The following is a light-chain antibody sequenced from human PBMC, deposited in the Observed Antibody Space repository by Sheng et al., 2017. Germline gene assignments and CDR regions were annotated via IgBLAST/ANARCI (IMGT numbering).Light chain of an antibody. CDR3: QQYDKWPPYS. CDR1: RSVSIN. V-gene: IGKV3D-15*01. Sequence: EIVMTQSPATLSMSPGERATLSCRASRSVSINLAWYQQKPGQAPRLLIYGASTRATGIPARFSGRGSGTEFTLTISSLQSEDFAVYYCQQYDKWPPYSFGQGTKLEI. CDR2: GAS. J-gene: IGKJ2*03.